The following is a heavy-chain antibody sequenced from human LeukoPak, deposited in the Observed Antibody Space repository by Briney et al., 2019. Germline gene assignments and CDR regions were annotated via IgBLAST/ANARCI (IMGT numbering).Heavy chain of an antibody. CDR1: GFTFSSYS. CDR3: ARVKVSGAFDI. D-gene: IGHD1-14*01. J-gene: IGHJ3*02. CDR2: ISSNGGST. V-gene: IGHV3-64*01. Sequence: GGSLRLSCAASGFTFSSYSMHWVRQAPGKGLEYVSAISSNGGSTYYANSVKGRFTISRDNSKNTLYLQMGSLRGEDMAVYYCARVKVSGAFDIWGQGTMVTVSS.